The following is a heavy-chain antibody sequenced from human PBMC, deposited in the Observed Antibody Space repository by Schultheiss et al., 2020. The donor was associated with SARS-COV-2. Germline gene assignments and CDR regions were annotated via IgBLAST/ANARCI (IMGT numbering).Heavy chain of an antibody. V-gene: IGHV3-23*01. Sequence: GGSLRLSCITSGFTFGDYAMSWFRQAPGKGLEWVSAIGADSGGRDYADSVRGRFTIYRDNSESTVYLQMNSLRADDTAVYYCVRDLVGAFDFWGRGTLVTVSS. CDR3: VRDLVGAFDF. J-gene: IGHJ4*02. CDR2: IGADSGGR. CDR1: GFTFGDYA. D-gene: IGHD1-26*01.